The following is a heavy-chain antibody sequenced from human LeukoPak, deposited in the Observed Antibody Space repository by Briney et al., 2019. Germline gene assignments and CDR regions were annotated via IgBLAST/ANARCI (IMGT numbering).Heavy chain of an antibody. Sequence: GGSLRLSCAASGFTVSTKFMSWVRQAPGTGLEWVSVIHIDGSTYYADSVKGRFTISRDNSRNTLYLQMNSLRADDTAVYYCARESPDSSDYYQVDYWGQGTLVTVSS. V-gene: IGHV3-53*01. D-gene: IGHD3-22*01. J-gene: IGHJ4*02. CDR3: ARESPDSSDYYQVDY. CDR1: GFTVSTKF. CDR2: IHIDGST.